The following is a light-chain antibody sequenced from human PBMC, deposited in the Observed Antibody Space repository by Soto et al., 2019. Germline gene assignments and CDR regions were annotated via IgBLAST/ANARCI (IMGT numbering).Light chain of an antibody. CDR3: QQSYSTPPT. V-gene: IGKV1-39*01. CDR1: QSINSY. J-gene: IGKJ2*01. CDR2: AAS. Sequence: DIQMTQSPSSLSASVGDRVTITCRASQSINSYLNWYQQKPGKAPKLLIYAASSLQSGVPSRFSGSGSGTDFTLTISSLQPEDFATYYCQQSYSTPPTFGHGTKLEIK.